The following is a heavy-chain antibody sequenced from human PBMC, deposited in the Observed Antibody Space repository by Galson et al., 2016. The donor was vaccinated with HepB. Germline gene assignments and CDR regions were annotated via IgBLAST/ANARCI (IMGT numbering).Heavy chain of an antibody. CDR1: GFTFSSFG. D-gene: IGHD3-16*01. CDR3: ARGSDYVWGSLSYFDY. CDR2: MLVDVSNK. J-gene: IGHJ4*02. V-gene: IGHV3-33*01. Sequence: SLRLSCAVSGFTFSSFGMHAVGGAPGKGLGWVEVMLVDVSNKNYEDHVKGRFTISRDNSKNTLYLQMNSLRAEDTAVYYCARGSDYVWGSLSYFDYWGQGTLVTVSS.